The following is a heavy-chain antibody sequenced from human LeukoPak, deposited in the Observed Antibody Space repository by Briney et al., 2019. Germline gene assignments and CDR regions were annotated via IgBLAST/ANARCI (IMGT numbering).Heavy chain of an antibody. CDR3: ARATPYAGDYFDY. CDR1: GYTFTGYY. J-gene: IGHJ4*02. Sequence: ASVTVSCKASGYTFTGYYMHWVRQAPGQGLEWMGWINPNSGGTNYAQKFQGWVAMTRDTSISTAYMELSRLRSDDTAVYYCARATPYAGDYFDYWGQGTLVTVSS. V-gene: IGHV1-2*04. D-gene: IGHD1-26*01. CDR2: INPNSGGT.